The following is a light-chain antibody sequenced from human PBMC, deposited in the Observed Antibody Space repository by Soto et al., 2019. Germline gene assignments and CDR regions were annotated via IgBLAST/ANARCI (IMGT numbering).Light chain of an antibody. V-gene: IGKV3-15*01. CDR2: GAS. CDR3: QQYNAWPRT. Sequence: EIVMTQSPATLSVSPGARATLSCRASQSVSSNLAWYQQKPGQAPRLLISGASTRATGIPARFSGSGSGTEFPLTISSLQSEDFAVYYCQQYNAWPRTFGQGTKVEIK. J-gene: IGKJ1*01. CDR1: QSVSSN.